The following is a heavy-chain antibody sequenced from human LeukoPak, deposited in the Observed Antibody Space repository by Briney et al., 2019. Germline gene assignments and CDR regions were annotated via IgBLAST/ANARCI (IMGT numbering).Heavy chain of an antibody. CDR1: GYTFTSYG. J-gene: IGHJ5*02. Sequence: ASVKVSCKASGYTFTSYGISWVRQAPGQGLEWMGWISAYNGNTNYAQKLQGRVTMTTDTSTSTAYMELRSLRSDDTAVYYCARDPLRYFDWLLPWFDPWGQGTLVTVSS. D-gene: IGHD3-9*01. V-gene: IGHV1-18*01. CDR3: ARDPLRYFDWLLPWFDP. CDR2: ISAYNGNT.